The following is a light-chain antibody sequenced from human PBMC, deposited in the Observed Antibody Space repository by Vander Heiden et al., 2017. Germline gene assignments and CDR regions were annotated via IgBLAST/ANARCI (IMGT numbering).Light chain of an antibody. CDR1: QNTDSN. J-gene: IGKJ2*01. CDR2: AAS. CDR3: QQYQDWPFT. V-gene: IGKV3-15*01. Sequence: EIVMTQSPVPLSVSPGERATLSCRASQNTDSNLAWYQQKPGQAPRLLIYAASTRATDVPARFSGSGSGTDFTLTINNLQSEDFVVYYCQQYQDWPFTFGQGTKPEI.